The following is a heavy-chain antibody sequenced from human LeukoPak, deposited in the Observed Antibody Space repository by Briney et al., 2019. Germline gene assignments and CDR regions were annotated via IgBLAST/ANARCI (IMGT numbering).Heavy chain of an antibody. V-gene: IGHV4-59*01. CDR2: IYYSGST. J-gene: IGHJ4*02. Sequence: PSETLSLTCTVSGGSMSSYYWSWIRQPPGKGLEWIGYIYYSGSTNYNPSLKSRVTISVDTSKNQFSLKLSSVTAADTAVYYCASGIAVAGDFGYWGQGTLITVSS. CDR1: GGSMSSYY. D-gene: IGHD6-19*01. CDR3: ASGIAVAGDFGY.